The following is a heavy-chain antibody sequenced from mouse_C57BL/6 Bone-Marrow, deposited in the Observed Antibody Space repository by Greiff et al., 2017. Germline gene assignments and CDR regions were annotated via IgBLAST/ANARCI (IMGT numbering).Heavy chain of an antibody. J-gene: IGHJ2*01. CDR3: TRGGYSNYGDY. CDR1: GYTFTDYE. Sequence: VKLVESGAELVRPGASVTLSCKASGYTFTDYEMHWVKQTPVHGLEWIGAIDPETGGTAYNQKFKGKAILTADKSSSTAYMELRSLTSEDSAVYYCTRGGYSNYGDYWGQGTTLTVAS. CDR2: IDPETGGT. D-gene: IGHD2-5*01. V-gene: IGHV1-15*01.